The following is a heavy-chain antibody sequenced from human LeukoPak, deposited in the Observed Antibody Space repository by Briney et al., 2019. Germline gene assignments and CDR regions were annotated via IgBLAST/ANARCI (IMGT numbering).Heavy chain of an antibody. CDR2: ISGSGGST. V-gene: IGHV3-23*01. CDR3: AEDRPEYSSSWYLKISHYFDY. CDR1: GFTFSSYA. J-gene: IGHJ4*02. Sequence: GGSLRLSCAASGFTFSSYAMSWVRQAPGKGLEWVSAISGSGGSTYYADSVKGRFTISRDNSKNTLYLQMNSLRAEDTAVYYCAEDRPEYSSSWYLKISHYFDYWGQGTLVTVSS. D-gene: IGHD6-13*01.